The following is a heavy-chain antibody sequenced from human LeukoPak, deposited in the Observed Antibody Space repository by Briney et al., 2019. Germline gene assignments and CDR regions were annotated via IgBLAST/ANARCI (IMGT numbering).Heavy chain of an antibody. Sequence: GASVKVSCKASGYTFTGYYMHWVRQAPGQGLEWMGGFDPEDGETIYAQKFQGRVTMTEDTSTDTAYMELSSLRSEDTAVYYCATGVATTAGSFDYWGQGTLVTVSS. CDR2: FDPEDGET. D-gene: IGHD5-12*01. V-gene: IGHV1-24*01. J-gene: IGHJ4*02. CDR3: ATGVATTAGSFDY. CDR1: GYTFTGYY.